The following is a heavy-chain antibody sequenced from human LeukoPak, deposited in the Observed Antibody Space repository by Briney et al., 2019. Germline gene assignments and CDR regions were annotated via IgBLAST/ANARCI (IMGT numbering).Heavy chain of an antibody. D-gene: IGHD5-24*01. CDR1: GGTFSSYA. Sequence: ASVKVSCKASGGTFSSYAISWVRQAPGQGLEWMGGIIPIFGTANYAQKFQGRVTITADKSTSTAYMELSSLRSEDTAVYYCATSPERWLQLARILRFDYWGQGTLVTVSS. CDR2: IIPIFGTA. CDR3: ATSPERWLQLARILRFDY. J-gene: IGHJ4*02. V-gene: IGHV1-69*06.